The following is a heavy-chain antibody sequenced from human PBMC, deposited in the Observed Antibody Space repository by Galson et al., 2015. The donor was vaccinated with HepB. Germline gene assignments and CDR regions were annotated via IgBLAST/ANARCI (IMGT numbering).Heavy chain of an antibody. V-gene: IGHV3-30*18. J-gene: IGHJ4*02. CDR1: GFTFSNYG. CDR3: AKPHDNRRFFDY. Sequence: SLRLSCAASGFTFSNYGMHWVRQAPGKGLEWVAIISYDGSNKYYADSVRGRFTISRDNSKNTLYLQMNSLRPEDTAVYYCAKPHDNRRFFDYWGQGTLVTVSS. CDR2: ISYDGSNK. D-gene: IGHD3-16*02.